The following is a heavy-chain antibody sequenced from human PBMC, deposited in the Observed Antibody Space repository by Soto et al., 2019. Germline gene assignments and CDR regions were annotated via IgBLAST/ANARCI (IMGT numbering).Heavy chain of an antibody. V-gene: IGHV1-69*01. Sequence: QVHLVQSGAEVKKPGSSVRVSCKTSGGTFSSYSFTWVRQAPGQGLEWMGEIIPILNTANFAQKFQSRVTITADEPTRTVYMDLSSLSPDDTAVYYCARGEYDSTYGFYYYGLDAWGQGPTVTVS. CDR3: ARGEYDSTYGFYYYGLDA. CDR1: GGTFSSYS. J-gene: IGHJ6*02. CDR2: IIPILNTA. D-gene: IGHD3-10*01.